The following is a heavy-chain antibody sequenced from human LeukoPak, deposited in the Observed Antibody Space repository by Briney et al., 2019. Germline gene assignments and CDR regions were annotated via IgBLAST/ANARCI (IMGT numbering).Heavy chain of an antibody. J-gene: IGHJ3*02. V-gene: IGHV1-69*05. Sequence: ASVKVSCKASGDTVISHPMSWVRQAPGQGLEWMGGTTPIFGTAKYEEQFQGRVTMTTEESTGTAYMELSSLRSEDTAVYYCARGNSPTRGAFDIWGQGIMVTVSS. D-gene: IGHD2/OR15-2a*01. CDR3: ARGNSPTRGAFDI. CDR1: GDTVISHP. CDR2: TTPIFGTA.